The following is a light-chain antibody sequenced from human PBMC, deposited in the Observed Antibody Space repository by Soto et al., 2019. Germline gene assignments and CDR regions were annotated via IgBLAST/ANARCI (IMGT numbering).Light chain of an antibody. CDR3: SSFVSSRTYV. Sequence: QSALTQPASVSGSPGQSVTISCTGSSSDIGSYNYVSWYQQHPGKAPKLMIYDVTNRPSGISSRFSGAKSGNTASLTISGLQAEDEADYYCSSFVSSRTYVFGAGTKVTVL. J-gene: IGLJ1*01. CDR2: DVT. V-gene: IGLV2-14*03. CDR1: SSDIGSYNY.